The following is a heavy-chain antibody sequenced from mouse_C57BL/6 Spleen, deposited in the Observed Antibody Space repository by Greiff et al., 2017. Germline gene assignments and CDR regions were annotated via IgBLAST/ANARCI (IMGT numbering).Heavy chain of an antibody. Sequence: VQLQQPGAELVMPGASVKLSCKASGYTFTSYWMHWVKQRPGQGLEWIGEIAPSDSYTNYNQKFKGKSTLTVDKSSSTAYMQLSSLTSEDSAVYYCARRDYSNYAYAMDYWGQGTSVTVSS. CDR3: ARRDYSNYAYAMDY. J-gene: IGHJ4*01. V-gene: IGHV1-69*01. CDR2: IAPSDSYT. D-gene: IGHD2-5*01. CDR1: GYTFTSYW.